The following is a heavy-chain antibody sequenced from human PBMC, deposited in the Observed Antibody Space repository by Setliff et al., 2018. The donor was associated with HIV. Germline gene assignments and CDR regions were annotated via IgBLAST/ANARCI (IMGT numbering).Heavy chain of an antibody. J-gene: IGHJ6*03. D-gene: IGHD5-12*01. V-gene: IGHV3-30*02. CDR1: GITFSDFG. Sequence: PGVSLRLSCEVSGITFSDFGMYWVRQAPGKGLEWVAMIRHDGSYGYYTESVKERFTVSRDNSKNTVFLQMNSLRREDTGVYYCAKGRWPVNVVSTIIRYYYYMDVWGSGTTVTVSS. CDR2: IRHDGSYG. CDR3: AKGRWPVNVVSTIIRYYYYMDV.